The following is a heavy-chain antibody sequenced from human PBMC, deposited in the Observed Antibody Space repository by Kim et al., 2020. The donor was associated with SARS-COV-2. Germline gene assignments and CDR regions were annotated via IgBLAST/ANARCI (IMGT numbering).Heavy chain of an antibody. D-gene: IGHD3-10*01. CDR1: GGSISSGGYS. Sequence: SETLSLTCAVSGGSISSGGYSWSWIRQPPGKGLEWIGYIYHSGSTYYNPSLKSRVTISVDRSKNQFSLKLSSVTAADTAVYYCARASDELWPLWFGDHAKGWFDPWGQGTLVTVSS. V-gene: IGHV4-30-2*01. CDR2: IYHSGST. CDR3: ARASDELWPLWFGDHAKGWFDP. J-gene: IGHJ5*02.